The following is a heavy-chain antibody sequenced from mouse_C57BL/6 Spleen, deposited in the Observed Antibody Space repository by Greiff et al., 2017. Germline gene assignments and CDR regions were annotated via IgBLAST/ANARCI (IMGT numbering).Heavy chain of an antibody. D-gene: IGHD1-1*01. CDR2: IHPNSGST. CDR1: GYTFTGYW. J-gene: IGHJ1*03. CDR3: ARGITTVVANWYFDV. V-gene: IGHV1-64*01. Sequence: QVQLKESGAELMKPGASVKLSCKATGYTFTGYWIEWVKQRPGHGLEWIGMIHPNSGSTNYNEKFKSKATLTVDKSSSTAYMQLSSLTSEDSAVYYCARGITTVVANWYFDVWGTGTTVTVSS.